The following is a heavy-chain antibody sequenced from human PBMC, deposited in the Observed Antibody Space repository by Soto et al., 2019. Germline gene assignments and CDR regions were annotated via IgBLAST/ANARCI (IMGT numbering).Heavy chain of an antibody. D-gene: IGHD5-12*01. CDR2: ISAYNGNT. CDR3: ARVQSYSGYGSFDY. Sequence: ASVKVSRKASGYTFTSYGISWVRQAPGQGLEWMGWISAYNGNTNYAQKLQGRDTMTTDTSTSTAYMELRILRSDDSAVYYCARVQSYSGYGSFDYWGQGTLVTVSS. V-gene: IGHV1-18*01. CDR1: GYTFTSYG. J-gene: IGHJ4*02.